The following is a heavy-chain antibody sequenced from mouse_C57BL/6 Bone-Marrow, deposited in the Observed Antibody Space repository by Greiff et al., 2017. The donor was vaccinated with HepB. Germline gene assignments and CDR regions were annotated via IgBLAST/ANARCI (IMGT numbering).Heavy chain of an antibody. J-gene: IGHJ4*01. D-gene: IGHD2-4*01. CDR2: FHPYNDDT. Sequence: VQGVESGAELVKPGASVKMSCKASGYTFTTYPIEWMKQNHGKSLEWIGNFHPYNDDTKYNEKFKGKATLTVEKSSSPVYLELSRLTSDDSAVYYCALGDYEGMDYWGQGTSVTVSS. V-gene: IGHV1-47*01. CDR3: ALGDYEGMDY. CDR1: GYTFTTYP.